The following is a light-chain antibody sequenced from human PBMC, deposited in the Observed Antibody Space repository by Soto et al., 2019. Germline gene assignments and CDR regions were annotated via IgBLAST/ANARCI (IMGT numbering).Light chain of an antibody. V-gene: IGKV3-20*01. CDR3: QQYDTSPFT. J-gene: IGKJ2*01. CDR1: QSLTNTY. CDR2: AAS. Sequence: VVLTQSPGTLSLSPGERATLSCRASQSLTNTYLAWYQQKPGQAPRLLISAASGRATGIPDRFSGSGSGTDFTLTNSRLEPEDFAVYYCQQYDTSPFTFGQGTKLEI.